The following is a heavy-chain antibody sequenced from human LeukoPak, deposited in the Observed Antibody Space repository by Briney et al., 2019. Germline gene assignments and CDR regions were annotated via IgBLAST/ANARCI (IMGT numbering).Heavy chain of an antibody. CDR1: GFTFSTYW. V-gene: IGHV3-7*01. CDR3: ARGGTEELDY. Sequence: SGGSLRLSCAGSGFTFSTYWMSWVRQAPGKGLEWVANIKQDGSEKNYVDSVKGRFTVSRDNAKSTMYLQMNSLTVEDTALYYCARGGTEELDYWGQGTLVTVSS. D-gene: IGHD1-7*01. CDR2: IKQDGSEK. J-gene: IGHJ4*02.